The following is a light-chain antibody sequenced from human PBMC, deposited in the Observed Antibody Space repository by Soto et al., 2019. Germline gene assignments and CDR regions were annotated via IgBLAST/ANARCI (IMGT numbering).Light chain of an antibody. V-gene: IGKV3-20*01. CDR2: GAS. CDR1: QSVSSTY. CDR3: QLFLTSLTSA. Sequence: ESVLRDSPCTLALYLGARSNLHCRGGQSVSSTYLIWYQQKPGQAPRLLIYGASSRATGVPDRFSGGGSGTDFSLTLRRLEAEGFAVSDGQLFLTSLTSALGQGTRLEIK. J-gene: IGKJ5*01.